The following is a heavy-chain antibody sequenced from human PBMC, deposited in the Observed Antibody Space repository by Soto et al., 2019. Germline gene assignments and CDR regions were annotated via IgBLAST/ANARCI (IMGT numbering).Heavy chain of an antibody. CDR3: ARHPINDDNYPAEVNF. Sequence: QLRLLESGPGVVKPAETLSLTCTVSGGSISTTFYYWGWIRQSPGKGLEWIGTVFYNGKTFYSPSLHSRISISVDTSENQFSLRLTSVTAADTAVYYRARHPINDDNYPAEVNFWGQGTLVTVSS. D-gene: IGHD1-1*01. CDR2: VFYNGKT. V-gene: IGHV4-39*01. CDR1: GGSISTTFYY. J-gene: IGHJ1*01.